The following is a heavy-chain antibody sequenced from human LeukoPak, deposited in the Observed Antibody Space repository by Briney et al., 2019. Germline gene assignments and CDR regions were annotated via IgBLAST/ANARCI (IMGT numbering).Heavy chain of an antibody. CDR1: GVTFSSYG. CDR2: IRDDGSNK. J-gene: IGHJ4*02. D-gene: IGHD1-26*01. CDR3: ARDNYYSIDY. V-gene: IGHV3-30*02. Sequence: PGGSLRLSCAASGVTFSSYGMHWVRQAPGKGLEWVAFIRDDGSNKYYADSVKGRFTISRDNAKNTVYLQMSGLRADDTAVYYCARDNYYSIDYWGQGTLVTVSS.